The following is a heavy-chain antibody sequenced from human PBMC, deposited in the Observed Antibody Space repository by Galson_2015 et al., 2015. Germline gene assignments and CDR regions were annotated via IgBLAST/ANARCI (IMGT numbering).Heavy chain of an antibody. CDR2: IYSGDNT. J-gene: IGHJ4*02. Sequence: SLRLSCAASGFTVSSNYMNWVRQAPGKGLEWVSIIYSGDNTYYADSVKGRFTISRDNPKNTLYLQMSSLRAEDTAVYYCARRGTGGRALDYWGQGTLVTVSS. D-gene: IGHD3-16*01. V-gene: IGHV3-53*01. CDR1: GFTVSSNY. CDR3: ARRGTGGRALDY.